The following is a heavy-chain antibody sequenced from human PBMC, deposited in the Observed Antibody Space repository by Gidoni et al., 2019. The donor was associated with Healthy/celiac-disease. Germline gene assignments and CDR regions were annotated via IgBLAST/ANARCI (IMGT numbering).Heavy chain of an antibody. D-gene: IGHD4-17*01. CDR3: ARAGPLTATVVRGYYFDY. Sequence: QVQLVQSGAEVKKPGSSVTVSCKASGGTFSSYAISWVRQAPGQGLEWMGGIIPIFGTANYAQKFQGRVTITADESTSTAYMELSSLRSEDTAVYYCARAGPLTATVVRGYYFDYWGQGTLVTVSS. CDR1: GGTFSSYA. J-gene: IGHJ4*02. CDR2: IIPIFGTA. V-gene: IGHV1-69*01.